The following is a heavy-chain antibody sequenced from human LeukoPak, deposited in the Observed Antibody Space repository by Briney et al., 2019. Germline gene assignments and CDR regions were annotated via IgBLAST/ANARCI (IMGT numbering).Heavy chain of an antibody. V-gene: IGHV3-9*01. CDR2: ISWISGSI. J-gene: IGHJ4*02. CDR3: AKVNSSSGNYYIDY. Sequence: SGGPLRLSCAASGFTFDDYAMHWVRQAPGKGLEWVSGISWISGSIGYADSVKGRFTISRDNAKNSLYLQMNSLRAEDTALYYCAKVNSSSGNYYIDYWGQGTLVTVSS. D-gene: IGHD6-13*01. CDR1: GFTFDDYA.